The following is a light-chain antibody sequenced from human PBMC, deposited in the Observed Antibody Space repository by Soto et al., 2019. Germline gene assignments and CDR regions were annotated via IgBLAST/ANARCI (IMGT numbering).Light chain of an antibody. CDR2: AAS. CDR1: QSISNY. V-gene: IGKV1-39*01. J-gene: IGKJ4*01. Sequence: DIQMTQSPSSLSASVGDRVTITCRASQSISNYLNWYQQKPGKAPKLLIFAASSLFSGVPSRFSGSGSGTDFTLTISSLHPEDFATYYCQQSYITPLTFGGGTKVEIK. CDR3: QQSYITPLT.